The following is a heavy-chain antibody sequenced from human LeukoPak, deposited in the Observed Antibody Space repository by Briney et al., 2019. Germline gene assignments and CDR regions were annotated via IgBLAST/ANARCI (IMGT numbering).Heavy chain of an antibody. Sequence: GGSLSLSCAASGFTFSSYGLHWVRQPPGKGLEWVAVISYDGSNKYYADSVKGRFTISRDNSKNALYLQMNSLRAEDTAVYYCAKDRLGARNYFDYWGQGTLVTVSS. CDR3: AKDRLGARNYFDY. J-gene: IGHJ4*02. CDR2: ISYDGSNK. V-gene: IGHV3-30*18. D-gene: IGHD1-26*01. CDR1: GFTFSSYG.